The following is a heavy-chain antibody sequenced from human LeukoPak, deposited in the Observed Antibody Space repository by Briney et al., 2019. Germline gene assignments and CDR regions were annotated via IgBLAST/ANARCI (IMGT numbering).Heavy chain of an antibody. CDR1: GFTFTSYG. Sequence: PGGSLRLSCAASGFTFTSYGMHWVRQAPGKGLEWVALITYDGYYKYYSDSVKGRFTISSDTSKNTLYLQMNSLRAEDTAVYYCARAYCSGGSCPYWYFDLWGRGTLVTVSS. D-gene: IGHD2-15*01. CDR3: ARAYCSGGSCPYWYFDL. CDR2: ITYDGYYK. J-gene: IGHJ2*01. V-gene: IGHV3-30*03.